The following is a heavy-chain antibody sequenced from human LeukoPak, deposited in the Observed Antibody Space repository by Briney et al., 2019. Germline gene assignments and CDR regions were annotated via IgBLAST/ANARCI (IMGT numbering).Heavy chain of an antibody. CDR2: INPNSGGT. V-gene: IGHV1-2*02. D-gene: IGHD1-1*01. Sequence: GASVKVSCKASGGTFSSYAISWVRQAPGQGLEWMGWINPNSGGTNYAQKCQGRVTMTRDTSISTAYMELSRLRSDDTAVYYCARFRGGTTGTTYDAFDIWGQGTMVTVSS. CDR1: GGTFSSYA. CDR3: ARFRGGTTGTTYDAFDI. J-gene: IGHJ3*02.